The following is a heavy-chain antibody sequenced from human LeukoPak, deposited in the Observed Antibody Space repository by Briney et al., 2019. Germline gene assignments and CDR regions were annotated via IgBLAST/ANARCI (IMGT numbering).Heavy chain of an antibody. D-gene: IGHD6-13*01. CDR2: IYYSGST. V-gene: IGHV4-59*12. Sequence: SETLSLTCTVSGGSISSYYWSWIRQPPGRGLEWIGYIYYSGSTNYNPSLKSRVTISVDTSKNQFSLKLSSATAADTAVYYCARGRHAGGIAAAGTRYYFDYWGQGTLVTVSS. CDR1: GGSISSYY. J-gene: IGHJ4*02. CDR3: ARGRHAGGIAAAGTRYYFDY.